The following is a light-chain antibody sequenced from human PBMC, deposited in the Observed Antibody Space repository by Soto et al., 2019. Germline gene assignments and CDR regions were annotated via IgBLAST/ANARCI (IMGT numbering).Light chain of an antibody. CDR1: RAINNY. CDR2: SVS. V-gene: IGKV1-39*01. Sequence: IPMTQSPSSLSASVGDRVTLTCRTSRAINNYVNWYQHHPGRVPKLLISSVSILQAGVPSRFSAGGSGTHFALTINNLQPEDVATYYCQQSYSTPPNFGQGTKLEI. J-gene: IGKJ2*01. CDR3: QQSYSTPPN.